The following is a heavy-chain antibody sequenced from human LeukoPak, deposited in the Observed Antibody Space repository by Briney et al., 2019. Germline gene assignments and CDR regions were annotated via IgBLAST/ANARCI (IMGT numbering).Heavy chain of an antibody. J-gene: IGHJ6*02. CDR2: ISWNSGSI. V-gene: IGHV3-9*01. D-gene: IGHD5-18*01. Sequence: QAGGSLRLSCAASGFTFDDYAMHWVRQAPGKVLEWVSGISWNSGSIGYADSVKGRFTISRDNAKNSLYLQMNSLRAEDTALYYCAKDTAMAKFGYYYGMDVWGQGTTVTVSS. CDR1: GFTFDDYA. CDR3: AKDTAMAKFGYYYGMDV.